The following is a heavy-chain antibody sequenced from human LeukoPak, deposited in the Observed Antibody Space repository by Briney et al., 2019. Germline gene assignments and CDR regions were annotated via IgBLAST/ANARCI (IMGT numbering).Heavy chain of an antibody. CDR1: GGSFSGYY. CDR2: INHSGST. V-gene: IGHV4-34*01. D-gene: IGHD3-10*01. CDR3: ARSGSGSHTYYYYGMDV. J-gene: IGHJ6*02. Sequence: PSETLSLTCAVYGGSFSGYYWNWIRQSPGKGLEWIGEINHSGSTNYNPSLKSRVTISVDTSKNQFSLKLSSVTAADTAVYYCARSGSGSHTYYYYGMDVWGQGTTVTVSS.